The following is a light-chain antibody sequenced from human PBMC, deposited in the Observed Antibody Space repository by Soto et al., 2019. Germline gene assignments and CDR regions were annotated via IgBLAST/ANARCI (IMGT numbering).Light chain of an antibody. Sequence: ESVLTQYPAILSFSPRERATLSCRASQSVSSYLAWYQQKPGQAPRLLIYDASNRATGIPARFSGSGSGTDFTLTISSLEPEDFAVYYCQQRSNWPWTFGQGTKVDI. CDR2: DAS. CDR1: QSVSSY. J-gene: IGKJ1*01. V-gene: IGKV3-11*01. CDR3: QQRSNWPWT.